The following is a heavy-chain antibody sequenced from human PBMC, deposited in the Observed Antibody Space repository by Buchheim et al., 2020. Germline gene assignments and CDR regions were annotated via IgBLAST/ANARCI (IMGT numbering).Heavy chain of an antibody. CDR2: ISYDGSNK. Sequence: QVQLVESGGGVVQPGRSLRLSCAASGFTFSSYGMHWVRQAPGKGLEWVAVISYDGSNKYYADSVKGRFTISRDNSKNTPYLQMNSLRAEDTAVYYCAKTVAAAGPYGMDVWGQGTT. V-gene: IGHV3-30*18. CDR1: GFTFSSYG. D-gene: IGHD6-13*01. J-gene: IGHJ6*02. CDR3: AKTVAAAGPYGMDV.